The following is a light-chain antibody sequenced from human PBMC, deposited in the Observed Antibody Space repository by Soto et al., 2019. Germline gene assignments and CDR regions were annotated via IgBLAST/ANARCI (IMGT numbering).Light chain of an antibody. J-gene: IGKJ3*01. CDR1: QSVSSSY. CDR2: DAS. CDR3: QQYGSTPSLT. V-gene: IGKV3-20*01. Sequence: EIVLTQSPGTLSLSPGERATLSCRASQSVSSSYLAWYQQKPGQAPRLLIYDASSRATGVPDRFSGSGSGTYFTLTISRLEPDDFSVYYCQQYGSTPSLTFGPGTKVDIK.